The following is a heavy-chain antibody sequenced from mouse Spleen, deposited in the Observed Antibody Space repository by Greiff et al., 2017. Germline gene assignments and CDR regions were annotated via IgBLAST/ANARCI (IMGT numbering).Heavy chain of an antibody. CDR2: IDPSDSET. CDR3: ARRRYGSSYSAMDY. D-gene: IGHD1-1*01. V-gene: IGHV1-52*01. Sequence: QVQLQQPGAELVRPGSSVKLSCKASGYTFTSYWMHWVKQRPIQGLEWIGNIDPSDSETHYNQKFKDKATLTVDKSSSTAYMQLSSLTSEDSAVYYCARRRYGSSYSAMDYWGQGTSVTVSS. CDR1: GYTFTSYW. J-gene: IGHJ4*01.